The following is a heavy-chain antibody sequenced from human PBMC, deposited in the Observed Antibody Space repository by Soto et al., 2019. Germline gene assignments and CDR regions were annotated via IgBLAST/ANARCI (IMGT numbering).Heavy chain of an antibody. CDR1: GGSISSGGYS. J-gene: IGHJ6*02. Sequence: SETLALTCTVSGGSISSGGYSWSWILHTPGKGLEWIGYIYPTGKTYYNPSLKNRATLSIDTAQNQFALQLTSVTAADTAVYYCARAPPGPAPRWAVWGQGTTVNLSS. D-gene: IGHD3-10*01. CDR2: IYPTGKT. CDR3: ARAPPGPAPRWAV. V-gene: IGHV4-30-2*01.